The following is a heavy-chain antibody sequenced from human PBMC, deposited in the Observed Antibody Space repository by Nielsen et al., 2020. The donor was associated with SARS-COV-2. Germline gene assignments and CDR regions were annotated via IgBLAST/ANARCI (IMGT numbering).Heavy chain of an antibody. V-gene: IGHV3-23*01. CDR3: AKAFRSSDWLRAANDY. D-gene: IGHD3-9*01. Sequence: GSLKISCAASGFTFSTYAMSWVRQAPGKGLEWVSGIIGGGGRTHYADSVEGRFTISRDDSKNTLYLQMNSLRGEDTAVYYCAKAFRSSDWLRAANDYWGQGTLVTVSS. J-gene: IGHJ4*02. CDR2: IIGGGGRT. CDR1: GFTFSTYA.